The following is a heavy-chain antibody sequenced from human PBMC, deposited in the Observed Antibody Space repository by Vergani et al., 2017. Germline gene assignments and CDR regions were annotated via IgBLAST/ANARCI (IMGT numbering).Heavy chain of an antibody. CDR3: ATKSCGTPGCQIGYFRE. CDR2: ISYDGTQK. CDR1: GFTSSYYA. J-gene: IGHJ1*01. Sequence: QVHLVESGGGVVQPGRSLRLSCVVSGFTSSYYAMHWVRQAPGKGLEWVAVISYDGTQKYYADSGKGRFTISRDNSKSTLYLQMNSLRTEDTAVYYCATKSCGTPGCQIGYFREWGQGTLVTVSS. V-gene: IGHV3-30*03. D-gene: IGHD1-1*01.